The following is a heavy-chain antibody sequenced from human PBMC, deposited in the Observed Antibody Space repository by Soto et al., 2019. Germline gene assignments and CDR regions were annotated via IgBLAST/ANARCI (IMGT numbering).Heavy chain of an antibody. V-gene: IGHV3-33*01. D-gene: IGHD2-2*01. CDR3: ARPKRTYCSSTSCPVVY. J-gene: IGHJ4*02. CDR1: GFTFSSYG. CDR2: IWYDGSNK. Sequence: GESLKISCAASGFTFSSYGMHWVRQAPGKGLEWVAVIWYDGSNKYYADSVKGRFTISRDNSKNTLYLQMNSLRAEDTAVYYCARPKRTYCSSTSCPVVYWGQGTLVTVSS.